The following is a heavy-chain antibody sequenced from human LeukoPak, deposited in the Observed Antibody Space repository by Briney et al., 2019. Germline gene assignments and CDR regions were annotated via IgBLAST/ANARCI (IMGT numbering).Heavy chain of an antibody. D-gene: IGHD3-10*01. Sequence: SETLSLTCTVSGGSISSYYWSWIRQPPGKGLEWIGYIYYSGSTNYNPSLKSRVTISVNTSENQFSLKLSLCAGAGTGREYCAGRPPMVRGVLFDYWGQGTLVTVSS. J-gene: IGHJ4*02. CDR2: IYYSGST. CDR1: GGSISSYY. V-gene: IGHV4-59*01. CDR3: AGRPPMVRGVLFDY.